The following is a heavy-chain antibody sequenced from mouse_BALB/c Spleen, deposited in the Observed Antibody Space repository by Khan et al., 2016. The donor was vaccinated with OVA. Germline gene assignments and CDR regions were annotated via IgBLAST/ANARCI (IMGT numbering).Heavy chain of an antibody. V-gene: IGHV1-63*02. CDR1: GYTFTNYW. CDR3: TRRGAARATCDFFDY. Sequence: QVQLKQSGAELVRPGTSVKMSCKAAGYTFTNYWIGWVKQRPGHGLEWIGDIFPGGGYTNYAEKFKGMATLTTDTSSSTAYMQLSSLTSEDSAIYYCTRRGAARATCDFFDYWGQGTTLTVSS. J-gene: IGHJ2*01. CDR2: IFPGGGYT. D-gene: IGHD3-1*01.